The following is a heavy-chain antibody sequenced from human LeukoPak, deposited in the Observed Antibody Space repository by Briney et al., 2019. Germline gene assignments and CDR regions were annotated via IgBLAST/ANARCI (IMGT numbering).Heavy chain of an antibody. V-gene: IGHV3-53*01. CDR1: GFTVSSNY. Sequence: GGSLRLSCAASGFTVSSNYMSWVRQAPGKGLEWVSVIYSGGSTYYADSVKGRFTISRDNAKNSLYLQMNSLRAEDTAVYYCAREGCSSTSCYAQLDYWGQGTLVTVSS. CDR3: AREGCSSTSCYAQLDY. J-gene: IGHJ4*02. D-gene: IGHD2-2*01. CDR2: IYSGGST.